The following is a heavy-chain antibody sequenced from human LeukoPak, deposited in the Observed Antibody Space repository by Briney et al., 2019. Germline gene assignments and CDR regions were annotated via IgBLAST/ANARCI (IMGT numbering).Heavy chain of an antibody. D-gene: IGHD1-14*01. CDR2: ITNDGSST. CDR3: ATRQGGNPAY. CDR1: GLTFSSHW. J-gene: IGHJ4*02. V-gene: IGHV3-74*01. Sequence: GGSLRLSCAASGLTFSSHWMHWVRQAPGKGLVWVSRITNDGSSTTYADSVKGRFTISRDDAKNMLYLQVNSLRAEDTAVYYCATRQGGNPAYWGQGTLVTVSS.